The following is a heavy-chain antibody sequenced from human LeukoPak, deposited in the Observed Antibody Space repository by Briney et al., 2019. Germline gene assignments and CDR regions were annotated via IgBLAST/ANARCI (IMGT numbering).Heavy chain of an antibody. CDR2: ISGGGDTT. D-gene: IGHD5-18*01. V-gene: IGHV3-48*04. CDR1: GFTFSRYS. Sequence: GGSLRLSCAASGFTFSRYSMNWVRQAPGKGLEWVSYISGGGDTTLYADSVKGRFTTSGDNAKKSLYLQMTSLRAEDTAVYYCARVGRIQYFDCWGQGTLVTVSS. CDR3: ARVGRIQYFDC. J-gene: IGHJ4*02.